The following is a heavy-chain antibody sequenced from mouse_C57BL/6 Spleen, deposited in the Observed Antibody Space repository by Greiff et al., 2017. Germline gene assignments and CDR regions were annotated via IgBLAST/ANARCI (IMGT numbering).Heavy chain of an antibody. V-gene: IGHV1-54*01. D-gene: IGHD2-3*01. CDR1: GYAFTNYL. CDR2: INPGSGGT. J-gene: IGHJ3*01. Sequence: QVKLQQSGAELVRPGTSVKVSCKASGYAFTNYLIEWVKQRPGQGLEWIGVINPGSGGTNYNEKFKGKATLTADKSSSTAYMQLSSLTSEDSAVYFCARSSYDGYLSFAYWGQGTLVTVSA. CDR3: ARSSYDGYLSFAY.